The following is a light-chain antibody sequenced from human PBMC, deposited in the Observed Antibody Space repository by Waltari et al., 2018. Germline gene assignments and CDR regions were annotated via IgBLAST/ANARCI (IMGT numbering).Light chain of an antibody. V-gene: IGKV3-11*01. CDR1: QSVDSY. CDR2: DAS. Sequence: EIVLTQAPATLSLSTGERATLSCRASQSVDSYLAWYQQKPGQAPRLLIYDASNRATGIPARFSGSGSGTDFTLTISSLEPEDFAVYYCQQRSNWPPITFGQGTRLEIK. CDR3: QQRSNWPPIT. J-gene: IGKJ5*01.